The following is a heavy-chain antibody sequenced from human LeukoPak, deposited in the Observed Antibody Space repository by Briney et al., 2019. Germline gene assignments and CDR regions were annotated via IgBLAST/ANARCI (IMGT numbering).Heavy chain of an antibody. CDR3: ARVNYYDSSGAHFDY. J-gene: IGHJ4*02. D-gene: IGHD3-22*01. CDR2: INPSGGST. CDR1: GYTFTGYY. V-gene: IGHV1-46*01. Sequence: GASVKVSCKASGYTFTGYYMHWVRQAPGQGLEWMGIINPSGGSTSYAQKFQGRVTMTRDTSTSTVYMELSSLRSEDTAVYYCARVNYYDSSGAHFDYWGQGTLVTASS.